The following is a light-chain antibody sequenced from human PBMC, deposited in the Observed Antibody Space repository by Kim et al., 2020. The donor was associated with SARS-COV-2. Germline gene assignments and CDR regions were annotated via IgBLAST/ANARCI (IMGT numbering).Light chain of an antibody. V-gene: IGLV2-14*03. J-gene: IGLJ2*01. CDR3: FSYSSTSTLV. CDR1: SSDIGAYNF. CDR2: DVN. Sequence: QSALTQPASVSGSPGQSTTISCTGTSSDIGAYNFVSWYQQHPGKVPKLIIYDVNDRPSGISTRFSGSKSGNTASLTISGLQAEDEADYYCFSYSSTSTLVFGGGTQLTVL.